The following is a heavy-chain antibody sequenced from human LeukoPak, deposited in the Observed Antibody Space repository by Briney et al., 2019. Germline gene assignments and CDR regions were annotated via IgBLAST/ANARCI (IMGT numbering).Heavy chain of an antibody. CDR2: ISSSGSTI. D-gene: IGHD2-8*01. CDR1: GFTFSCYY. Sequence: GGSLRLSCAASGFTFSCYYMSWIRQAPGKGLEWVSYISSSGSTIYYADSVKGRFTISRDNAKNSLYLQMNSLRAEDTAVYYCATHRTNGVCYTDYWGQGTLVTVSS. CDR3: ATHRTNGVCYTDY. J-gene: IGHJ4*02. V-gene: IGHV3-11*01.